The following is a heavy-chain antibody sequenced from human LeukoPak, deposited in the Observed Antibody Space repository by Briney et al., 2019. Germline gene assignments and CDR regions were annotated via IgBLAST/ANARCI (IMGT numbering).Heavy chain of an antibody. CDR2: IYSGGST. CDR3: ARGACSSTSCYYGNYYFDS. D-gene: IGHD2-2*01. CDR1: GFTVSSNY. J-gene: IGHJ4*02. Sequence: GGSLRLSCAASGFTVSSNYMSWVRQAPGKGLEWVSVIYSGGSTYYADSVKGRFTISRDNSKNTLCLQMSSLRAEDTAVYYCARGACSSTSCYYGNYYFDSWGQGTLVTVSS. V-gene: IGHV3-53*01.